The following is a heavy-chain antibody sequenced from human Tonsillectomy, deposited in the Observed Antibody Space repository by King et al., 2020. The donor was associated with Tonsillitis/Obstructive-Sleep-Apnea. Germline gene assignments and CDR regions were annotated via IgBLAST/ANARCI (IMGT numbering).Heavy chain of an antibody. D-gene: IGHD1-26*01. Sequence: QLVQSGGGLVQPGRSLRLSCAASGFTFDDYAMHWVRQAPGKGLEWVSGITWDSGSIGYADSVKGRFTISRDNAKNSLYLQMNSLRAEDTGLYYCAKDISYPSPHYYHVDGWGRGTTVTVSS. CDR1: GFTFDDYA. V-gene: IGHV3-9*01. CDR2: ITWDSGSI. CDR3: AKDISYPSPHYYHVDG. J-gene: IGHJ6*03.